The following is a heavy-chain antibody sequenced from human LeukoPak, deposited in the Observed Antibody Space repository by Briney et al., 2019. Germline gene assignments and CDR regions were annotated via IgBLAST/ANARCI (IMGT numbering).Heavy chain of an antibody. CDR3: ARGLQWLVYFDY. Sequence: SETLSLTCTVSGGSISSYYWSWIRQPPGKGLEWIGYIYYSGSTNYNPSLKSRVTISVDTSKNQFSLKLSSVTAADTAVYYCARGLQWLVYFDYWGQGTLVTVSS. D-gene: IGHD6-19*01. CDR2: IYYSGST. V-gene: IGHV4-59*01. CDR1: GGSISSYY. J-gene: IGHJ4*02.